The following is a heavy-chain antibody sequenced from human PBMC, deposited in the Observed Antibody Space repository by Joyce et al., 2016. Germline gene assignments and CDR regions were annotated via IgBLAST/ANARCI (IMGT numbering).Heavy chain of an antibody. CDR3: ATPAQLDY. CDR2: VDADDGEK. Sequence: QVQLVQSGTEVKKPGASVKVSCKVAGYSLTELSIHWVRQTPGKGLEWMGGVDADDGEKVYAQKFQGRVTLNEDISTDTAFMELSSLRSEDTAVYYCATPAQLDYWGQGTLVTVSS. D-gene: IGHD6-6*01. CDR1: GYSLTELS. J-gene: IGHJ4*02. V-gene: IGHV1-24*01.